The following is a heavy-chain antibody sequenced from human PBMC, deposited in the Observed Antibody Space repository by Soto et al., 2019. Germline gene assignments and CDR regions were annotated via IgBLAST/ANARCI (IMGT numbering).Heavy chain of an antibody. V-gene: IGHV3-30*18. CDR1: GFTFSSYG. CDR3: AKDLGGARDYYYGMDV. Sequence: QMQLVESGGGVVQPGRSLRLSCAASGFTFSSYGMHWVRQAPGKGLEWVAVISYDGSNKYYADSVKGRFTISRDNSKNTLYLQMNSLRAEDTAVYYRAKDLGGARDYYYGMDVWGQGTTVTVSS. J-gene: IGHJ6*02. D-gene: IGHD3-16*01. CDR2: ISYDGSNK.